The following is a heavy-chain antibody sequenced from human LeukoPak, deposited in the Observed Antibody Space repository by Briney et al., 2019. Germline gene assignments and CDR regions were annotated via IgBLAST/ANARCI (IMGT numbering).Heavy chain of an antibody. CDR2: ISRNSDNT. CDR3: VKDIGSGSYRYGGYFDY. J-gene: IGHJ4*02. D-gene: IGHD1-26*01. CDR1: GFPFDDKA. Sequence: GRSLRLSCAASGFPFDDKAMHWVRQAPGKGLEWVAGISRNSDNTGYADSVKGRFTISRDNAKNSLYLQMNSLRAEDMALYYCVKDIGSGSYRYGGYFDYWGQGTLVTVSS. V-gene: IGHV3-9*03.